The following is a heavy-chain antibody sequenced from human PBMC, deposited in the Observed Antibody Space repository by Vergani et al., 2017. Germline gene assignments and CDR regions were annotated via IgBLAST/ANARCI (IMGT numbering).Heavy chain of an antibody. V-gene: IGHV4-34*01. CDR3: ALDCSSTSCRKGGDY. CDR2: INHSGST. Sequence: QVQLQQWGAGLLKPSDTLSLTCAVYGGSFSGYYWSWIRQPPGKGLEWIGEINHSGSTNYNPSLKSRVTISVDTSKNQFSLKLSSVTAADTAVYYCALDCSSTSCRKGGDYWGQGTLVTVSS. J-gene: IGHJ4*02. D-gene: IGHD2-2*01. CDR1: GGSFSGYY.